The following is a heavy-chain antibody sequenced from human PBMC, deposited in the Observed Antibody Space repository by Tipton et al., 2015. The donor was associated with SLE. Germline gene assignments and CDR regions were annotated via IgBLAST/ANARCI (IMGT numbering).Heavy chain of an antibody. CDR1: GFTFSSYA. J-gene: IGHJ3*02. CDR2: ISYDGSNK. D-gene: IGHD4-17*01. Sequence: SLRLSCAASGFTFSSYALHWVRQAPGKGLEWVAVISYDGSNKNYADSVKGRFTISRGSSKSTLYLQMNSLGVEDTAAYYCAKDYGDYRAFDIWGQGTVVTVSS. CDR3: AKDYGDYRAFDI. V-gene: IGHV3-30*04.